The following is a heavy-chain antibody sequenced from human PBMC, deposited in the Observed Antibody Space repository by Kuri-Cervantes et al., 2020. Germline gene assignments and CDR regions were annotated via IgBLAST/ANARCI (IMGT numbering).Heavy chain of an antibody. CDR1: GYTFTSYY. J-gene: IGHJ6*02. Sequence: ASVKVSCKASGYTFTSYYTHWVRQAPGQGLEWMGIINPSGGSTSYAQKFQGRVTMTRDTSTSTVYMELSSLRSEDTAVYYCARAGIVGADYWNYYYYGMDVWGQGTTVTVSS. CDR2: INPSGGST. CDR3: ARAGIVGADYWNYYYYGMDV. V-gene: IGHV1-46*01. D-gene: IGHD1-26*01.